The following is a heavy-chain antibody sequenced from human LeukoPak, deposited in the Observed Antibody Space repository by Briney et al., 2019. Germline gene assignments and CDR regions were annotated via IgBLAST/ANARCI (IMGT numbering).Heavy chain of an antibody. CDR3: ARALSRYSSGWYLGY. CDR1: GGTFSSYA. Sequence: SVKVSCKASGGTFSSYAISWVRQAPGQGLEWMGGIIPIFGTANYAQKFQGRVTITADESTSTAYMELRSLRSDDTAVYYCARALSRYSSGWYLGYWGQGTLVTVSS. J-gene: IGHJ4*02. V-gene: IGHV1-69*13. CDR2: IIPIFGTA. D-gene: IGHD6-19*01.